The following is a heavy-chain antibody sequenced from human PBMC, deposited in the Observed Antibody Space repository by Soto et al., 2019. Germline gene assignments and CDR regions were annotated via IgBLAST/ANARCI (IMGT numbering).Heavy chain of an antibody. CDR3: ARAGGGGYSSRWYSGDYPRGVDY. CDR1: GGSISSGGYY. CDR2: IYYSGST. J-gene: IGHJ4*02. V-gene: IGHV4-31*03. D-gene: IGHD6-13*01. Sequence: QVQLQESGPGLVKPSQTLSLTCTVSGGSISSGGYYWSWIRQHPGKGLEWIGYIYYSGSTYYNPSLRSRGTCCVDTSKNQFSPQLSSGTAADTAVYYCARAGGGGYSSRWYSGDYPRGVDYWGQGTLVTVSS.